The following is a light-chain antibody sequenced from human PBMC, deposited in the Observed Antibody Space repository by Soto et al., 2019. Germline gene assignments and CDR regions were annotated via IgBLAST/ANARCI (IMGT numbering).Light chain of an antibody. CDR3: QQYGSSPFT. J-gene: IGKJ3*01. V-gene: IGKV3-20*01. CDR2: DAS. CDR1: QSVSSY. Sequence: VVLTQSPATLSLSPGERATLSCRASQSVSSYLAWYQQKPGQAPRLLIYDASNRATGISARFSGSGSGTDFTLTISRLEPEDFAVYYCQQYGSSPFTFGPGTKVHIK.